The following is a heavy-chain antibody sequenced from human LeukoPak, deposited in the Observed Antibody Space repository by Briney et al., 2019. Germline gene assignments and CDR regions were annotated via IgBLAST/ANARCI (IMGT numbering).Heavy chain of an antibody. Sequence: PSETLSLTCAVYGVSFSGYYWSWIRQPPGKGLEWIGEINHSGSTNYNPSLKSRVTISVDTSKNQFPLKLSSVTAADTAVYYCARDWGATGAYYFDYWGQGTLVTVSS. CDR3: ARDWGATGAYYFDY. J-gene: IGHJ4*02. V-gene: IGHV4-34*01. CDR1: GVSFSGYY. D-gene: IGHD3-16*01. CDR2: INHSGST.